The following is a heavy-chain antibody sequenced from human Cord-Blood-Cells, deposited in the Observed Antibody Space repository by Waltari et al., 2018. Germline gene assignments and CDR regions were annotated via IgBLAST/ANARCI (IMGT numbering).Heavy chain of an antibody. V-gene: IGHV1-69*01. CDR2: LIPIFGTA. J-gene: IGHJ4*02. CDR1: GGTFSSYA. CDR3: ARDQGGYYYGSGSGTFDY. D-gene: IGHD3-10*01. Sequence: QVQLVQSGAEVKKPGSSVKVSCKASGGTFSSYAISWVRQAPGQGLEWMGGLIPIFGTANYAQKFQGRVTITADESTSTAYMELSSLRSEDTAVYYCARDQGGYYYGSGSGTFDYWGQGTLVTVSS.